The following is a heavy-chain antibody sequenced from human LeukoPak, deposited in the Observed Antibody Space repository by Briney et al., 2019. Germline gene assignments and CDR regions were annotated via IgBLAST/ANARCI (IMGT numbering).Heavy chain of an antibody. CDR1: RGSISQYY. CDR2: IYYSGTT. D-gene: IGHD4/OR15-4a*01. J-gene: IGHJ6*02. CDR3: AREDPRTKVPEGMDV. Sequence: SETLSLTCTVSRGSISQYYWSWIRQPPGKGLEWIGYIYYSGTTNYNPSLKSRVTISVDTSKNQFSLKLNSVTAADTAVYYCAREDPRTKVPEGMDVWGQGTTVTVSS. V-gene: IGHV4-59*01.